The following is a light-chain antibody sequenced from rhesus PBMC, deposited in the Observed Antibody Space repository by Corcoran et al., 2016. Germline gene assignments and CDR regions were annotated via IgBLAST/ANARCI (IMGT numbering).Light chain of an antibody. Sequence: DIVMTQSPDSLAVSLGEKITINCKSSQSLLYSSNNKNYLAWYQQKPGKAPKLLIYWASTRESGVPNRFSGSGSGTDFTHTISGLQAEDVAVYYCQQYYSSPYSFGKGTKVEIK. CDR1: QSLLYSSNNKNY. CDR3: QQYYSSPYS. J-gene: IGKJ2*01. V-gene: IGKV4-1*01. CDR2: WAS.